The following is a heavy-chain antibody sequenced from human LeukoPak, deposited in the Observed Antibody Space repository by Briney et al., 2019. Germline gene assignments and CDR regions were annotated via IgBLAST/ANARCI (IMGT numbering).Heavy chain of an antibody. V-gene: IGHV1-8*01. Sequence: GASVKVSCKASGYTFTSYDINWVRQATGQGLEWMGWMNPNSGNTGYAQKFQGRVTMTRNTSINTAYMELSSLRSEDTAVYYCARRGVFWSHHAPRKGNAFDIWGQGTMVTVSS. CDR2: MNPNSGNT. CDR3: ARRGVFWSHHAPRKGNAFDI. J-gene: IGHJ3*02. CDR1: GYTFTSYD. D-gene: IGHD3-3*01.